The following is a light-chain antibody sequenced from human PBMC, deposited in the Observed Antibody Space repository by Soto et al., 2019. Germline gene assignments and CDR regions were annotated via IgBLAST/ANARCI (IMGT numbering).Light chain of an antibody. CDR1: SSDVGGYNY. V-gene: IGLV2-14*03. CDR2: DVS. Sequence: QSALTQPASVAGSPGQSITIACTGTSSDVGGYNYVSWYQPHPGKAPILVIYDVSIRPPAVSDRFSGSTSGNTASLTISGRQAEDEADYYCSSYTGTGTVVFGGGTKLTVL. J-gene: IGLJ3*02. CDR3: SSYTGTGTVV.